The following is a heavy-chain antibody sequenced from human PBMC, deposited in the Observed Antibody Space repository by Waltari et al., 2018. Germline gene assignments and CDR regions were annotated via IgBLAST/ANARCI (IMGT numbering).Heavy chain of an antibody. J-gene: IGHJ5*02. V-gene: IGHV4-59*08. CDR1: GGSMSNYY. CDR3: ARGWRSPLSP. D-gene: IGHD3-10*01. Sequence: QVQLQESGPGLVKPSETLSLTCSVSGGSMSNYYWSWIRQPPGKGLEWIGYIEHSGNTNYNPSLKSRVTISIDTSKNQFSLKLISVTAADTAVYYCARGWRSPLSPWGQGMLVTVSS. CDR2: IEHSGNT.